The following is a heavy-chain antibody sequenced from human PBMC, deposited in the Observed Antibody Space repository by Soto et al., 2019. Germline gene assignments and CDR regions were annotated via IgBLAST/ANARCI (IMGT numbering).Heavy chain of an antibody. CDR3: ARELDYAAYPKGGGDYYYGMDV. CDR1: GGSIRSSDW. CDR2: IYHSGST. D-gene: IGHD4-17*01. Sequence: SETLCLTCAVSGGSIRSSDWWSWLRQAPAKGLEWIGEIYHSGSTHYNPSLKSPVTISVDKSKNQFSLKLNPVTAADTGVFYCARELDYAAYPKGGGDYYYGMDVWGRVTKVT. V-gene: IGHV4-4*02. J-gene: IGHJ6*02.